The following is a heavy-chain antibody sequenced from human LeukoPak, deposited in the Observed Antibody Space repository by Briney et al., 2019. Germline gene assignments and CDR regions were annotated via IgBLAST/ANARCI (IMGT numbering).Heavy chain of an antibody. Sequence: GGSLRLSCATSGFLFGSYGMHWVRQAPGKGLEWVGFIRYEGDIAHYADSVEGRFIISRDNSKNTLYLQMNSLRVEDSSVYYCAKLRRGEWRGRIDSWGQGTLVTVSS. V-gene: IGHV3-30*02. CDR3: AKLRRGEWRGRIDS. CDR1: GFLFGSYG. CDR2: IRYEGDIA. J-gene: IGHJ4*02. D-gene: IGHD3-16*01.